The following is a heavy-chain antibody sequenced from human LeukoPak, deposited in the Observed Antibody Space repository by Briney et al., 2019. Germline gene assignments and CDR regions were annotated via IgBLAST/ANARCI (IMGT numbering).Heavy chain of an antibody. V-gene: IGHV4-39*01. CDR2: IYYSGNT. Sequence: SETLSLTCTVSGGSIRSSSHYWGWIRQTPGKGLEWIGSIYYSGNTYYNPSLKSRVTMSVDTSKHHFSLKLSSVTAADTALYYCARHVAYCSGGTCYSTWYFDLWGRGTLVTVSS. CDR3: ARHVAYCSGGTCYSTWYFDL. J-gene: IGHJ2*01. CDR1: GGSIRSSSHY. D-gene: IGHD2-15*01.